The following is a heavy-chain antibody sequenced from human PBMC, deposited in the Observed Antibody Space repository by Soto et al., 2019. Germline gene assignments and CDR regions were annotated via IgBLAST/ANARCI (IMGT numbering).Heavy chain of an antibody. CDR2: IYPGDSDI. CDR1: GYSFTSHW. V-gene: IGHV5-51*01. D-gene: IGHD3-10*01. Sequence: GESLKISCKASGYSFTSHWIGWVRQMPGKGLEWMGIIYPGDSDIRYSQSFQGQVTISADKSVSTAYLQWSTLKASDTAMYYCARLRPSGRFDDQWGQGTLVTVSS. CDR3: ARLRPSGRFDDQ. J-gene: IGHJ4*02.